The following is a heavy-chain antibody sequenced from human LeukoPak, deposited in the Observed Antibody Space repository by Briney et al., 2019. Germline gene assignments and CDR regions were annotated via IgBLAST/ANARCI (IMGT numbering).Heavy chain of an antibody. D-gene: IGHD1-26*01. CDR2: IKSKTDGGTT. V-gene: IGHV3-15*01. CDR1: GFTFSNAW. Sequence: GGSLRLSCAASGFTFSNAWMSWVRQAPGKGLEWVGRIKSKTDGGTTDYAAPVKGRFTISRDDSKNTLYLQMNSLKTEDTAVYYCTTDYRLIVGATIRVDVWGKGTTVTVSS. CDR3: TTDYRLIVGATIRVDV. J-gene: IGHJ6*04.